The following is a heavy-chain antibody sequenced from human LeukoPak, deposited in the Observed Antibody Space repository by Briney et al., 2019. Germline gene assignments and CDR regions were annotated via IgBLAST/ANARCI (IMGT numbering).Heavy chain of an antibody. Sequence: GGSLRLSCAASGFTVSSNYMSWVRQAPGKGLEWVSAISGSGGSTYYADSVKGRFTISRDNSKNTLYLQMNSLRAEDTAVYYCAKYYYDSSGYYQIFHFDYWGQGTLVTVSS. CDR2: ISGSGGST. V-gene: IGHV3-23*01. CDR1: GFTVSSNY. CDR3: AKYYYDSSGYYQIFHFDY. D-gene: IGHD3-22*01. J-gene: IGHJ4*02.